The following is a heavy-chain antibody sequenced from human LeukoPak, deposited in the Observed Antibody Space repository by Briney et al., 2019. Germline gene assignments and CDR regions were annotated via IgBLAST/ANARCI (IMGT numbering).Heavy chain of an antibody. D-gene: IGHD6-19*01. Sequence: PGGSLRLSCAASGFTLSSNYMSWVRQAPGKGLDWGSVSYSGGSTYYEDSVKGRFTISRDNSKNTLYLQMNSLRAEDTAVYYCARSPTQAVAGTLYYYYMDVWGKGTTVTISS. J-gene: IGHJ6*03. CDR3: ARSPTQAVAGTLYYYYMDV. V-gene: IGHV3-53*01. CDR2: SYSGGST. CDR1: GFTLSSNY.